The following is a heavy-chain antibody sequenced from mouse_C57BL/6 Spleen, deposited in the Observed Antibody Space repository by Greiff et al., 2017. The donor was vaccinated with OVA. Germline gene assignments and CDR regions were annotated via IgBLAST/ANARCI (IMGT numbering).Heavy chain of an antibody. CDR1: GYTFTSYW. Sequence: QVQLKQPGAELVMPGASVKLSCKASGYTFTSYWMHWVKQRPGQGLEWIGEIDPSDSYTNYHQKFKGKSTLTVDKSSSTAYMQLSSLTSEDSAVYYCARRAYGSSLYWYFDVWGTGTTVTVSS. J-gene: IGHJ1*03. CDR2: IDPSDSYT. CDR3: ARRAYGSSLYWYFDV. V-gene: IGHV1-69*01. D-gene: IGHD1-1*01.